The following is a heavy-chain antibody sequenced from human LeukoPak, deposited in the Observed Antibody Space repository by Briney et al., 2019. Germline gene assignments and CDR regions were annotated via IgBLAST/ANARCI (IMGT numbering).Heavy chain of an antibody. CDR3: ARATKRQLLGAFDI. J-gene: IGHJ3*02. Sequence: PSETLSLTCTVSGGSISSTTYYWAWIRQPPGKGLEWIGSIYKAGNTNYSPSLRSRVFISVDTSNNQFSLSLSSVTAADTAVYYCARATKRQLLGAFDIWGQGTMVTVSS. CDR1: GGSISSTTYY. D-gene: IGHD1-1*01. V-gene: IGHV4-39*07. CDR2: IYKAGNT.